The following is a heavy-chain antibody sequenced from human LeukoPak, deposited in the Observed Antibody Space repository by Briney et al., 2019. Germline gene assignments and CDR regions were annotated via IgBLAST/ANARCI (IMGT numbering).Heavy chain of an antibody. J-gene: IGHJ4*02. CDR3: AREVSEGFDF. V-gene: IGHV3-21*01. CDR1: GFTFSSYG. Sequence: AGGSLRLSCAASGFTFSSYGMHWIRQAPGKGLEWVSSFGTRSTSIYHAGSVKGRFAISRDNAKNSLYLQMNSLRAEDTALYYCAREVSEGFDFWGQGTLVTVSS. D-gene: IGHD3-22*01. CDR2: FGTRSTSI.